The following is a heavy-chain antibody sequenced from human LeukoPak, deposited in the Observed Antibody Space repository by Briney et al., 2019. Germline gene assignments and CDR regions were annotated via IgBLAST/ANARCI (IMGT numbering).Heavy chain of an antibody. J-gene: IGHJ3*02. CDR1: GFTFSSYG. CDR3: ARDRITMIAGASDI. V-gene: IGHV3-33*01. CDR2: IWYDGSNK. Sequence: PGRSLRLSCAASGFTFSSYGMHWVRRAPGKGLEWVAVIWYDGSNKYYADSVKGRFTISRDNSKNTLYLQMNSLRAEDTAVYYCARDRITMIAGASDIWGQGTMVTVSS. D-gene: IGHD3-22*01.